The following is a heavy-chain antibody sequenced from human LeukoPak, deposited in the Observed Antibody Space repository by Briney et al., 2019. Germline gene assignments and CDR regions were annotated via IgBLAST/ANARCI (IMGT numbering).Heavy chain of an antibody. J-gene: IGHJ4*02. Sequence: SETLSLTCSVSGGSISSGGYYWSWIRQHPGKGLEWIGYIYYSGSTYYNPSLKSRVTISVDTSKNQFSLKLSSVTAADTAVYYCARVPFWSGYYGGFDYWGQGTLVTVSS. CDR1: GGSISSGGYY. CDR2: IYYSGST. V-gene: IGHV4-31*03. CDR3: ARVPFWSGYYGGFDY. D-gene: IGHD3-3*01.